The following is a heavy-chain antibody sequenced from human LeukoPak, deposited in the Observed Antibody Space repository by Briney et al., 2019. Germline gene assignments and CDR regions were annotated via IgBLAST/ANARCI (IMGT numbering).Heavy chain of an antibody. D-gene: IGHD2-2*01. J-gene: IGHJ4*02. CDR3: AKDGSVLPAAMFVDY. CDR2: ISGSGGRT. CDR1: GFTFSSYA. V-gene: IGHV3-23*01. Sequence: GGSLRLSCAASGFTFSSYAMSWVRQAPGKGLEWVSAISGSGGRTYYADSVKGRFTISRDNSKNTLYLRMNTLRAGDTAVYYCAKDGSVLPAAMFVDYWGQGTLVTVSS.